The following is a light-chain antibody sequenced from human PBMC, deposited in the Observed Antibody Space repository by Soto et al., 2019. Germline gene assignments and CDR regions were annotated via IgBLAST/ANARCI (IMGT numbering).Light chain of an antibody. Sequence: QAVVTQEPSLTVSPGGTVTLTCGSSDGRVTSKHYPYWYQQRPGQVPRTLIYDTTNRQSWAPARFSGSLVGVKAALTLSGAQPEDEDDYYCLLAYSGGRVFGGGTQLTVL. CDR1: DGRVTSKHY. CDR3: LLAYSGGRV. V-gene: IGLV7-46*01. CDR2: DTT. J-gene: IGLJ7*01.